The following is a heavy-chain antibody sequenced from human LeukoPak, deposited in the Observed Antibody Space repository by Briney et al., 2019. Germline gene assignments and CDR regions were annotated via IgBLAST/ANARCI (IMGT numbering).Heavy chain of an antibody. CDR2: INHSGST. Sequence: PSETLSLTCAVYGGSFSGYHWSWIRQPPGKGLEWIGEINHSGSTNYNPSLKSRVTISVDTSKNQFSLKLSSVTAADTAVYYCARDHMVRGVTTNYYYYGMDVWGQGTTVTVSS. J-gene: IGHJ6*02. CDR3: ARDHMVRGVTTNYYYYGMDV. D-gene: IGHD3-10*01. V-gene: IGHV4-34*01. CDR1: GGSFSGYH.